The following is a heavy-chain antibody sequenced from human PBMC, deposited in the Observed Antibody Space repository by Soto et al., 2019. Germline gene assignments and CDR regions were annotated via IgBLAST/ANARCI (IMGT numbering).Heavy chain of an antibody. CDR2: IDPTDSST. J-gene: IGHJ6*02. CDR1: GYSFTTYS. V-gene: IGHV5-10-1*01. D-gene: IGHD1-1*01. Sequence: PCESLKISCKGSGYSFTTYSISLVRQMPGKGLEWMGRIDPTDSSTKYNPSFQGHVTFSADKSITTAYLQWSSLTATDTAIYYCGRHLAHKLGTKYGMDVWGQGTTVT. CDR3: GRHLAHKLGTKYGMDV.